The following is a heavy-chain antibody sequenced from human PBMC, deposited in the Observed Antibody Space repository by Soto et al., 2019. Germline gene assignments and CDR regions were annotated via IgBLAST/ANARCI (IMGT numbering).Heavy chain of an antibody. CDR3: ARSNYDFWSGGSLDI. J-gene: IGHJ3*02. CDR2: IKQDGSQK. D-gene: IGHD3-3*01. V-gene: IGHV3-7*03. CDR1: GFSFSSYL. Sequence: GGSLRLSCAASGFSFSSYLMNWVRQAPGKGLEWVANIKQDGSQKYYVDSVKGRFTISRDNAKNSLYLQMNSLRAEDTAIYYCARSNYDFWSGGSLDIWGHGTMVTVSS.